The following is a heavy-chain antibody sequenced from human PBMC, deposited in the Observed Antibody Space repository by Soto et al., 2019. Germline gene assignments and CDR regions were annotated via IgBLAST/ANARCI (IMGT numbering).Heavy chain of an antibody. J-gene: IGHJ4*02. CDR2: IIPIFGTA. CDR1: GGTFSSYA. CDR3: AIGVMYYYDSSGYPSFYFDY. V-gene: IGHV1-69*13. D-gene: IGHD3-22*01. Sequence: SVKVSCKASGGTFSSYAISWVRQAPGQGLEWMGGIIPIFGTANYAQKFQGRVTITADESTSTAYMELSSLRSEDTAVYYCAIGVMYYYDSSGYPSFYFDYWGQGTLVTVSS.